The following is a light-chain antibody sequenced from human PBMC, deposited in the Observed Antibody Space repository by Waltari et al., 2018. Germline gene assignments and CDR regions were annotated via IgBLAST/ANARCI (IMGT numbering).Light chain of an antibody. J-gene: IGKJ1*01. CDR2: WAS. V-gene: IGKV4-1*01. CDR1: QSVLYSSNDKNY. CDR3: QQYYSGPRT. Sequence: DIVMTQSPDSLAVPLGERATIHCKSSQSVLYSSNDKNYLAWYQQKPRQPPRLLIYWASTRESGVPDRFSGSGSGTDFTLTISSLQAEDVAVYYCQQYYSGPRTFGQGTKVEIK.